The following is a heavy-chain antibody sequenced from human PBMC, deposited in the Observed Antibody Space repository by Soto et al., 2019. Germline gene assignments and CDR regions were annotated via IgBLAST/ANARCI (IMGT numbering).Heavy chain of an antibody. V-gene: IGHV3-23*01. Sequence: PGRSRRLSCAASFFICSNYAMSWVRQAPGKGLEWVSAISGSGGSTYYADSGKGRFTISRDNSKNTLYLQMNSLRAEDTAVYYCAKDYYGSGAINWFDPWGQGTLVTVSS. D-gene: IGHD3-10*01. CDR2: ISGSGGST. CDR3: AKDYYGSGAINWFDP. CDR1: FFICSNYA. J-gene: IGHJ5*02.